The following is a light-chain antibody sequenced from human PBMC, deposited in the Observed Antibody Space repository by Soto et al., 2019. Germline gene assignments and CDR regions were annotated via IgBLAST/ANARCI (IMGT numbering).Light chain of an antibody. CDR2: GAS. CDR3: QQYGSSPRL. J-gene: IGKJ1*01. Sequence: EIVLTQSPGTLSLSPGERATLSCRTSQSISSSFLVWYQQKPGQAPRLLIYGASSRATGIPDRFSGSGSGTDFTLTINRLEPEDSAVYYCQQYGSSPRLFGQGTKVEIK. CDR1: QSISSSF. V-gene: IGKV3-20*01.